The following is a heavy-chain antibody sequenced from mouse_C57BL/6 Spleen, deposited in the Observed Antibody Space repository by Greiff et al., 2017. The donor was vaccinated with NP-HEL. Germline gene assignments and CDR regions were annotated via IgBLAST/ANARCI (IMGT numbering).Heavy chain of an antibody. CDR2: IYPRSGNN. Sequence: QVQLQQSGAELARPGASVKLSCKASGYTFTSYGISWVKQRTGQGLEWIGEIYPRSGNNYYNEKFKGKATLTADKSSSTAYMELRSRTAEDSAVYFCARIDYDYDGWFAYWGKGTLVTVSA. CDR1: GYTFTSYG. D-gene: IGHD2-4*01. J-gene: IGHJ3*01. CDR3: ARIDYDYDGWFAY. V-gene: IGHV1-81*01.